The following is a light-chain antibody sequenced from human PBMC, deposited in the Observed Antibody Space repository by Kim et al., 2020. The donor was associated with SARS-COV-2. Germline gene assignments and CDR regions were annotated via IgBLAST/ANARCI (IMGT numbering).Light chain of an antibody. J-gene: IGLJ3*02. Sequence: QAVVTQEPSLTVSPGETVTLTCSSSTGPVTSSHFPYWFQQRPGQAPRTLISDTTNTHSWTPARFSGSLLGDKAALTLSGAQPEDEADYYCLLSYSGVWGFGGGTQLTVL. V-gene: IGLV7-46*01. CDR3: LLSYSGVWG. CDR1: TGPVTSSHF. CDR2: DTT.